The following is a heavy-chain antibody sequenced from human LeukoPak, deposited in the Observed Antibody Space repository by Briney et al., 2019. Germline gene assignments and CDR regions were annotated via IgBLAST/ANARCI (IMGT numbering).Heavy chain of an antibody. J-gene: IGHJ4*02. V-gene: IGHV3-53*01. CDR2: IYSGGTT. Sequence: GGSLRLSCVVSGFSISSNYMSWVRQAPGKGLEWVSVIYSGGTTYYADSVEGRFTISRHNSKHTLYLQMNSLRAEDTAVYYCARGDYGRADYWGQGTLVTVSS. CDR3: ARGDYGRADY. D-gene: IGHD3-10*02. CDR1: GFSISSNY.